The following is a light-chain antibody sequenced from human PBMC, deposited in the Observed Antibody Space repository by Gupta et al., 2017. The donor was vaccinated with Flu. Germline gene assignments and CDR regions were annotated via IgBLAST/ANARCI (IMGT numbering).Light chain of an antibody. V-gene: IGLV1-40*01. CDR3: QSFDRNLSAYV. CDR2: GNN. J-gene: IGLJ1*01. Sequence: QSVLTQPPSVSGAPGQRVTISCPGSSSNIGANYDVHWYQHLPGAAPQLLIHGNNNRPSGVPDRFSASKSGTSASLVITGLQADDEADYYCQSFDRNLSAYVFGSGTSVTVL. CDR1: SSNIGANYD.